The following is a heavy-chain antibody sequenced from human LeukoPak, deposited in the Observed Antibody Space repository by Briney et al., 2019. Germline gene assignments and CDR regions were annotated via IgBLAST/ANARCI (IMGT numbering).Heavy chain of an antibody. CDR3: ARVSAILFMDV. V-gene: IGHV1-8*01. D-gene: IGHD2-2*02. CDR1: GYTFTSYD. Sequence: ASVTVSCKASGYTFTSYDINWVRQGTGQGLEWMGWMNPNSGNTGYAQKFQGRVTMTRNTSISTAYMELSSLRSEDTAVYYCARVSAILFMDVWGQGTTVTVSS. J-gene: IGHJ6*02. CDR2: MNPNSGNT.